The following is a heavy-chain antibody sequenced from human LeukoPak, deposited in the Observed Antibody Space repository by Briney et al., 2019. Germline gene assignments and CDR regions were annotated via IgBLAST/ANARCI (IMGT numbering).Heavy chain of an antibody. CDR2: MNPNSGNT. D-gene: IGHD3-22*01. CDR3: ARAYYYDSSGYYSSGDAFDI. J-gene: IGHJ3*02. Sequence: GASVTVSCKASGYTFTIYDINWVRQATGQGLEWMGWMNPNSGNTGYAQKFQGRVTMTRNTSISTAYMELSSLRSEDTAVYYCARAYYYDSSGYYSSGDAFDIWGQGTMVTVSS. CDR1: GYTFTIYD. V-gene: IGHV1-8*01.